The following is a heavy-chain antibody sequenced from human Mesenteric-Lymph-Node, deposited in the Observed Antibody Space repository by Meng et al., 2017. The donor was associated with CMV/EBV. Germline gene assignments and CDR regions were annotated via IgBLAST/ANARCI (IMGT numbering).Heavy chain of an antibody. D-gene: IGHD2-2*01. CDR2: INPSGDSA. V-gene: IGHV1-46*01. CDR1: YTFTSYY. CDR3: ARDIVVVAAAHGSWFDH. Sequence: YTFTSYYKHWVRQGHGQGLEWMGIINPSGDSASYAQEFQGRVTMTRDTSTSTVYMELSSLRSEDTAVYYCARDIVVVAAAHGSWFDHWGQGTLVTVSS. J-gene: IGHJ5*02.